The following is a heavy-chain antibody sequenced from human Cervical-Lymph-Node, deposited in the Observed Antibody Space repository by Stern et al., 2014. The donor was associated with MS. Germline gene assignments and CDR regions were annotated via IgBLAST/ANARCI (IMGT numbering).Heavy chain of an antibody. D-gene: IGHD6-19*01. CDR3: AREVAGHRLGMMDV. J-gene: IGHJ6*02. CDR2: INPSGGST. V-gene: IGHV1-46*01. Sequence: VQPVQSGAEVKTPGASVKLSCKASGYTFTSYYMHWVRQAPGQGLEWMGIINPSGGSTSYAQNFQGRVTVTRDTSTSTVYMELSSLRSEDTAVYYCAREVAGHRLGMMDVWGQGTSVTVSS. CDR1: GYTFTSYY.